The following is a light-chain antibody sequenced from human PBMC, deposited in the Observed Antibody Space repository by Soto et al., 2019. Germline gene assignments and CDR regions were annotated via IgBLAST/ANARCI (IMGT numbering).Light chain of an antibody. V-gene: IGKV1-5*01. Sequence: DSPMTQSPSTLSASVGDKVTNTCRASQSISSWLAWYQQKPGKAPKLLIYDASSLESGVPSRFSGSGSGTEFTLTISSLQPDDFTTYYCQQYNSYSWTFGQGTKVDIK. CDR1: QSISSW. CDR3: QQYNSYSWT. J-gene: IGKJ1*01. CDR2: DAS.